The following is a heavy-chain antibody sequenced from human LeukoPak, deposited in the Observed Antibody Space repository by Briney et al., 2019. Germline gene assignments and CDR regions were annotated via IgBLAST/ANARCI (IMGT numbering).Heavy chain of an antibody. CDR2: INPDSGGT. V-gene: IGHV1-2*02. D-gene: IGHD3-22*01. CDR3: ASLGRITMIVVVTDDAFDI. J-gene: IGHJ3*02. CDR1: GYTLTVYY. Sequence: ASVKVSREPSGYTLTVYYMHWVRPAPGQGREWMGWINPDSGGTNYAQKFQGRVTMTRDTSISTAYMELSRLRSDDTAVYYCASLGRITMIVVVTDDAFDIWGQGTMVTVSS.